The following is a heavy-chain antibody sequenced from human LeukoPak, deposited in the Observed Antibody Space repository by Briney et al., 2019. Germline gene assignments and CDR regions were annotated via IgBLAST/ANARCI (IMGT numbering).Heavy chain of an antibody. D-gene: IGHD3-10*01. CDR3: ARDLKMNYYGSGSYYPFDY. CDR2: MNPNSGNT. Sequence: ASVKVSCKASGYTFTSYDINWVRQATGQGLEWMGWMNPNSGNTNYAQKLQGRVTMTTDTSTSTAYMELRSLRSDDTAVYYCARDLKMNYYGSGSYYPFDYWGQGTLVTVSS. V-gene: IGHV1-18*01. CDR1: GYTFTSYD. J-gene: IGHJ4*02.